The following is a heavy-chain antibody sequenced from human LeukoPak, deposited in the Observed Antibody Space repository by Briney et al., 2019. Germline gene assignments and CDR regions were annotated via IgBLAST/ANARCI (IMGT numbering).Heavy chain of an antibody. D-gene: IGHD6-19*01. CDR3: AKDPVAGSKGGGAEFDY. V-gene: IGHV3-30*02. Sequence: GGSLRLSCAASGFSFSSYCMHWVRQAPGKGLEWVAFIRYDGSNKYYADSVKGRFTISRDNSKNTLYLQMNSLRAEDTAVYYCAKDPVAGSKGGGAEFDYWGQGTLVTVSS. CDR2: IRYDGSNK. J-gene: IGHJ4*02. CDR1: GFSFSSYC.